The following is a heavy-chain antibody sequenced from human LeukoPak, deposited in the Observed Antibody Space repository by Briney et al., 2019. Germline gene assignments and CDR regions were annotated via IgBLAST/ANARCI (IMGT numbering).Heavy chain of an antibody. CDR3: ARVSRWEAGVVIMRRDHYYYYMDV. CDR1: GYTFTSYG. D-gene: IGHD3-3*01. J-gene: IGHJ6*03. V-gene: IGHV1-18*01. Sequence: GASVKVSCKASGYTFTSYGISWVRQAPGQGLEWMGWISAYNGNTNYAQKLQGRVTMTTDTSTSTAYMELRSLRSDDTAVYYCARVSRWEAGVVIMRRDHYYYYMDVWGKGTTVTVSS. CDR2: ISAYNGNT.